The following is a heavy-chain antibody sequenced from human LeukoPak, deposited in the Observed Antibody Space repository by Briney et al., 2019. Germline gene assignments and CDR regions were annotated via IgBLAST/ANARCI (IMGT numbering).Heavy chain of an antibody. CDR3: ARRGWTEYYFDY. CDR1: GFTFSSYS. V-gene: IGHV3-21*01. CDR2: ISSSSSYI. Sequence: GGSLRLSCAASGFTFSSYSMNWVRQAPGKGLEWVSSISSSSSYIYYADSVKGRSTISRDNAKNSLYLQMNSLRAEDTAVYYCARRGWTEYYFDYWGQGTLVTVSS. J-gene: IGHJ4*02. D-gene: IGHD2-15*01.